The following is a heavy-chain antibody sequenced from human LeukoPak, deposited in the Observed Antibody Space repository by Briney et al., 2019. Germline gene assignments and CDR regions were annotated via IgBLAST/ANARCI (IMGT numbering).Heavy chain of an antibody. J-gene: IGHJ4*02. CDR2: IIPIFGTA. Sequence: GASVEVSCKASGGTFSSYAISWVRQAPGQGLEWMGGIIPIFGTANYAQKFQGRVTITTDESTSTAYMELSSLRSEDTAVYYCARSWSCGDSCYDSLFHYWAQGTLVTVSS. CDR3: ARSWSCGDSCYDSLFHY. D-gene: IGHD2-15*01. CDR1: GGTFSSYA. V-gene: IGHV1-69*05.